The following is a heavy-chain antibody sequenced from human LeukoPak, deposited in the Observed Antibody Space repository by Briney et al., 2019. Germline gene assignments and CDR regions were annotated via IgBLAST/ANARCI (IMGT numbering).Heavy chain of an antibody. CDR1: GGSISGYY. J-gene: IGHJ6*03. D-gene: IGHD3-3*01. CDR3: ARNDFWSGYAYMDV. Sequence: PSETLSLTCTVSGGSISGYYWSWIRQPPGKGLEWIGYIYYNGSTNYNPSLKSRVTISVGTSKNQFSLKLSSVTAADTAVYYCARNDFWSGYAYMDVWGKGTTVTVSS. CDR2: IYYNGST. V-gene: IGHV4-59*01.